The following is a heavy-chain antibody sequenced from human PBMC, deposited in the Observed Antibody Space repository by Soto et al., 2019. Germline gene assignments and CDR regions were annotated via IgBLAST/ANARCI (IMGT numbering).Heavy chain of an antibody. CDR3: ARGDSSGLFDY. CDR1: GGTFSSYA. Sequence: SVKVSCKAFGGTFSSYAISWVRQAPGQGLEWMGGIIPIFGTANYAQKFQGRVTITADESTSTAYMELRSLRSDDTAVYYCARGDSSGLFDYWGQGTLVTVSS. CDR2: IIPIFGTA. V-gene: IGHV1-69*13. J-gene: IGHJ4*02. D-gene: IGHD3-22*01.